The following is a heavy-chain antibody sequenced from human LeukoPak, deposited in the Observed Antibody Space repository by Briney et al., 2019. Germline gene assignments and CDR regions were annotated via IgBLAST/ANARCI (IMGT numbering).Heavy chain of an antibody. Sequence: SETLSLTCTVSGGSISSGSYYWSWIRQPAGKVLEWIGSIYYSGNTYYNASLKSQVSISIDTSKNQFSLRLTSVTAADTAVYYCARQTGSGLFILPGGQGTLVTVSS. D-gene: IGHD3/OR15-3a*01. V-gene: IGHV4-39*01. CDR1: GGSISSGSYY. CDR3: ARQTGSGLFILP. CDR2: IYYSGNT. J-gene: IGHJ4*02.